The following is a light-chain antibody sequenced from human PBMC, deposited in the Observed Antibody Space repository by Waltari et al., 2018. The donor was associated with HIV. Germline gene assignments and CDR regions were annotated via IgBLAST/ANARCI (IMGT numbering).Light chain of an antibody. CDR2: WAS. V-gene: IGKV4-1*01. J-gene: IGKJ1*01. Sequence: DIVMTQSPDSLAVSLGERATINCKSSQNLFYRSDNKTSLAWYQQKLGRPPKILIFWASIRESGVPDRFTGSGAGTDFTLTIDNLQSEDAALYYCQQYYSSPQTFGQGTRVE. CDR3: QQYYSSPQT. CDR1: QNLFYRSDNKTS.